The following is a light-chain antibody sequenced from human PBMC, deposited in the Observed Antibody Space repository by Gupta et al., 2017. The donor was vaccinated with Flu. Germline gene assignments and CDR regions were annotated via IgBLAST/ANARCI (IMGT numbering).Light chain of an antibody. J-gene: IGLJ2*01. Sequence: GSNLSNCYDSWYQQKPGRAPVLVIYAKNIRPSGIPDRCSGSSSGNTASLTTTGAQGEEEADYYCCSRYSTDNHRAVFGGGTKLTVL. CDR1: NLSNCY. CDR3: CSRYSTDNHRAV. V-gene: IGLV3-19*01. CDR2: AKN.